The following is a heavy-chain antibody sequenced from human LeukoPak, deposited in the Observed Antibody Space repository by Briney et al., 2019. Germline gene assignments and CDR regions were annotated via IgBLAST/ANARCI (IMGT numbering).Heavy chain of an antibody. CDR2: ISTYNGNT. V-gene: IGHV1-18*01. CDR3: ALPAKGAYFFYYMEV. Sequence: ASVKVSGKASAYTSPNYGITWVRQAPGRGLEWMGWISTYNGNTQYAQKFQGRVTLTTDTPTKTVYMELRSLRSNDTAVYYCALPAKGAYFFYYMEVWGKGTTVTVSS. D-gene: IGHD2-2*01. J-gene: IGHJ6*03. CDR1: AYTSPNYG.